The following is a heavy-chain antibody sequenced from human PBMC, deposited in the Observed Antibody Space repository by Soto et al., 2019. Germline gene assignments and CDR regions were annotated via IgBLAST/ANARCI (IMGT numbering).Heavy chain of an antibody. V-gene: IGHV1-18*01. CDR1: GFTFSDYG. CDR3: VRDQQWLLPVPLNFDY. Sequence: ASVKVSCKASGFTFSDYGFSWVRQAPGRGLEWMGWISAFNGETNYTQKSEGRVAMTTDAATTTAYMELRSLTVDEKAVYYCVRDQQWLLPVPLNFDYWGQGTVVTVSS. CDR2: ISAFNGET. J-gene: IGHJ4*02. D-gene: IGHD6-19*01.